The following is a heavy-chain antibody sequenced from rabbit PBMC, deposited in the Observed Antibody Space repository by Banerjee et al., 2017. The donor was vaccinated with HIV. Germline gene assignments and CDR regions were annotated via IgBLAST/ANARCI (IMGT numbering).Heavy chain of an antibody. CDR3: ARYRAGNTYYFHL. J-gene: IGHJ4*01. D-gene: IGHD8-1*01. CDR2: IYASNSGSA. Sequence: QSLEESGGGLVQPEGSLTLTCTASGFSFSSSYYMCWVRQAPGKGLEWIGCIYASNSGSAWYASGAKGRFTISKTSSTTVTLQMTSLTAADTATYFCARYRAGNTYYFHLWCPGTLVTVS. V-gene: IGHV1S40*01. CDR1: GFSFSSSYY.